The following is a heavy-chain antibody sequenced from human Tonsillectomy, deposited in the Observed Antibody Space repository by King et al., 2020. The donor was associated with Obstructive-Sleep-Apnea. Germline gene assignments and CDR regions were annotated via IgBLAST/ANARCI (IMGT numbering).Heavy chain of an antibody. D-gene: IGHD2-2*01. CDR3: ARVHGVRDIVVVPADPYFDY. J-gene: IGHJ4*02. V-gene: IGHV3-48*04. Sequence: VQLVESGGGLVQPGGSLRLSCAASGFSLSTYSMTWVRQAAGKGLEWLSYISSSSGTIYHADSVKGRFTISRDNAKNSLYLQMNSLRAEDTAVYYCARVHGVRDIVVVPADPYFDYWGQGTLVTVSS. CDR2: ISSSSGTI. CDR1: GFSLSTYS.